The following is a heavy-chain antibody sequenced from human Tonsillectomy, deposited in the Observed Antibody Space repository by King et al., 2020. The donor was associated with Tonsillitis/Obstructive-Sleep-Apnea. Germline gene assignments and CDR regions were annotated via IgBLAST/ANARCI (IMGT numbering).Heavy chain of an antibody. J-gene: IGHJ3*02. D-gene: IGHD3-22*01. Sequence: VQLVESGGGVAQPGRSLRLSCAASGFTFSSYAMHWVRQAPGKGLEWVAVISYDGSNKYYADSVKGRFTISRDNSKNTLYLQMNSLRAEDTAVYYCARDQDSSGYSYAFDIWGQGTMVTVSS. CDR2: ISYDGSNK. CDR1: GFTFSSYA. V-gene: IGHV3-30*04. CDR3: ARDQDSSGYSYAFDI.